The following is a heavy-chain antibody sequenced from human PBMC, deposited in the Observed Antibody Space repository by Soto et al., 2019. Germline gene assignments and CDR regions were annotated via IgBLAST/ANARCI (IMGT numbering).Heavy chain of an antibody. CDR2: IYYAGST. V-gene: IGHV4-30-4*01. CDR3: ARNPAVTISNYYTMGV. J-gene: IGHJ6*02. CDR1: GGSISSGDYF. Sequence: SETLSLTCTVSGGSISSGDYFWSWIRQPPGKGLEWIGYIYYAGSTYYTPSLRSRVTIEVDTSKDQFSLSLTSVTAADTAIYYCARNPAVTISNYYTMGVWGQGTTVTVSS. D-gene: IGHD4-4*01.